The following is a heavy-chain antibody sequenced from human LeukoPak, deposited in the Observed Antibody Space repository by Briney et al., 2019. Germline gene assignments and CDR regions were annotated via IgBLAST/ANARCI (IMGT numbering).Heavy chain of an antibody. Sequence: SETLSLTCTVSGHSISSGYYGGSIRQPPGKGLGGVGRSSHSGSTHHDPSLKSRATISVAPSKNPLSQKLSSVTAPDTAVYYCARISTRPGFLNDYYFDYWGQGTLVTVSS. CDR3: ARISTRPGFLNDYYFDY. CDR2: SSHSGST. CDR1: GHSISSGYY. J-gene: IGHJ4*02. D-gene: IGHD2-2*01. V-gene: IGHV4-38-2*02.